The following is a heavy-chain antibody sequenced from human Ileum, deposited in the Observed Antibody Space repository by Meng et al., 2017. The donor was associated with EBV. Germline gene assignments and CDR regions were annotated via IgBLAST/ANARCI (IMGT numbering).Heavy chain of an antibody. V-gene: IGHV4-30-4*01. CDR1: GGSISSGAYH. Sequence: QVQLPESRPGRVKPSQTLSPTCAVSGGSISSGAYHWSWIRQPPGKGLEWIGHSGSPSYNPSLRSRLTISVDPSKNQFSLRLDSATAADTAVYYCAIYAEGAGGKGYWGQGTLVTVSS. CDR2: HSGSP. D-gene: IGHD6-13*01. CDR3: AIYAEGAGGKGY. J-gene: IGHJ4*02.